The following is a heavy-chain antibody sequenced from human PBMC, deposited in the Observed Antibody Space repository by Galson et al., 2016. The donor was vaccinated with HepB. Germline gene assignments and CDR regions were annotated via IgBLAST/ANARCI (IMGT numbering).Heavy chain of an antibody. CDR1: GYRFSTYD. J-gene: IGHJ2*01. CDR3: TRDRSWPHWDFDL. V-gene: IGHV1-8*01. Sequence: SVKVSCKASGYRFSTYDIVWVRQAPGQGLEWMGWVNPNSGNTGYAQKFQGRVTMTRDASLSTAYMELTSLTSEDTAVYYCTRDRSWPHWDFDLWGRGTLVTVSS. D-gene: IGHD3-22*01. CDR2: VNPNSGNT.